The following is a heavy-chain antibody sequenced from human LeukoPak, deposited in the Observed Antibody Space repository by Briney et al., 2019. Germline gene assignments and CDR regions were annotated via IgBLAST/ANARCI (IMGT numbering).Heavy chain of an antibody. Sequence: QPGGSLRLSCAASGFTFSSYSMNWVRQAPGKGLEWVANIKQDGSEKYYVDSVKGRFTISRDNAKNSLYLQMNSLRAEDTAVYYCARDSKLGSWGQGTLVTVSS. CDR1: GFTFSSYS. V-gene: IGHV3-7*01. CDR3: ARDSKLGS. D-gene: IGHD2-15*01. J-gene: IGHJ5*02. CDR2: IKQDGSEK.